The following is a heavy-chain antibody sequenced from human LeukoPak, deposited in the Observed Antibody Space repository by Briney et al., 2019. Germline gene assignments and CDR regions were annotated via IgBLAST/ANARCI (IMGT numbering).Heavy chain of an antibody. V-gene: IGHV3-7*03. CDR2: IKQDGSEK. CDR1: GFTFSSYW. CDR3: ARVPSLRMTTADGGSDAFDI. J-gene: IGHJ3*02. D-gene: IGHD4-17*01. Sequence: GGSLRLSCAASGFTFSSYWMSWVRQAPGKGLEWVANIKQDGSEKYYVDSVKGRFTISRDNAKNSLYLQMNSLRAEDTAVYYCARVPSLRMTTADGGSDAFDIWGQGTMVTVSS.